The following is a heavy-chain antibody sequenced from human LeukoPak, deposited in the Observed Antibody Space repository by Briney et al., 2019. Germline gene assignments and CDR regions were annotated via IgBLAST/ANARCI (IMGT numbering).Heavy chain of an antibody. D-gene: IGHD6-13*01. CDR1: GFTVSSSY. Sequence: GGSLRLSCAASGFTVSSSYMSWVRQAPGKGLEWVSAISGSGGSTYYADSVKGRFTISRDNPKNTLYLQMNSLRAEDTAVYYCATKYSSSWYWDGAFDIWGQGTMVTVSS. V-gene: IGHV3-23*01. J-gene: IGHJ3*02. CDR2: ISGSGGST. CDR3: ATKYSSSWYWDGAFDI.